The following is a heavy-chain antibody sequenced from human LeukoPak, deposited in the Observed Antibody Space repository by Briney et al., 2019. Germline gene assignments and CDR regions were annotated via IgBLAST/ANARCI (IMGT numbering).Heavy chain of an antibody. V-gene: IGHV4-30-4*08. CDR3: TRGRTPSDY. CDR2: IYYSGST. Sequence: PSETLSLTCTVSGDSISSGNYYWSWIRQPPGKGLEWIGNIYYSGSTYYNPSLKSRLTMSVGTSSNQFSLMLSSVTAADTAVYYCTRGRTPSDYWGQGTLVTVS. D-gene: IGHD2-2*01. CDR1: GDSISSGNYY. J-gene: IGHJ4*02.